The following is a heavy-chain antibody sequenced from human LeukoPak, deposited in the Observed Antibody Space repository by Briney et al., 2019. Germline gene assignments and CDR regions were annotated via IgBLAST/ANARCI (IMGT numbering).Heavy chain of an antibody. V-gene: IGHV1-24*01. J-gene: IGHJ6*02. Sequence: ASVKVSCKVSGYTLTELSMHWVRQAPGKGHEWMGGFDPEDGETIYAQKFQGRVTMTEDTSTDTAYMELSSLRSEDTAVYYCATKSATYYYYGMDVWGQGTTVTVSS. CDR2: FDPEDGET. CDR3: ATKSATYYYYGMDV. CDR1: GYTLTELS. D-gene: IGHD6-25*01.